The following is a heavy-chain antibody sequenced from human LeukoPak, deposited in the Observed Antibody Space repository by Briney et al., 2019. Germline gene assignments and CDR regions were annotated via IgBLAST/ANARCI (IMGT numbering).Heavy chain of an antibody. J-gene: IGHJ6*03. CDR2: IYRSGST. V-gene: IGHV4-38-2*02. CDR1: GYSINSGYY. Sequence: SETLSLTCTVSGYSINSGYYWVWIRQPPGKGLEWIGSIYRSGSTNYNPSLKSRVTISVDTSRNQLSLKVSSVTAADTAVYYCARGDCSGSICYSPMDVWGTGTTVTVSS. CDR3: ARGDCSGSICYSPMDV. D-gene: IGHD2-21*01.